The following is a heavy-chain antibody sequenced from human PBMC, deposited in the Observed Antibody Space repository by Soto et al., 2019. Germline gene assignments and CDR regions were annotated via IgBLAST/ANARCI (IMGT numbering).Heavy chain of an antibody. J-gene: IGHJ4*02. CDR2: MYYSGST. CDR3: ARHGNQLLWTSFDY. D-gene: IGHD2-2*01. Sequence: SETLSLTCTVSGGFISSHYWSWIWQPPGKGLEWIGYMYYSGSTNCNPSLKSRVTMSVDTSKNQFSLLLSSVTAADTAVYYCARHGNQLLWTSFDYWGQGALVTVPQ. V-gene: IGHV4-59*11. CDR1: GGFISSHY.